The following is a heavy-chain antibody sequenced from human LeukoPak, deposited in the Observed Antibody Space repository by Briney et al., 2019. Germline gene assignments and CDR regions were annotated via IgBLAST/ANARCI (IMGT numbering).Heavy chain of an antibody. V-gene: IGHV3-30*02. CDR2: IRFDGSNK. J-gene: IGHJ4*02. CDR1: GLTFSSDG. CDR3: AKDPHY. Sequence: AGGSLRLSCTASGLTFSSDGMHWVRQAPGKGLEWVAFIRFDGSNKYYADSVKGRFTISRDNFENTLYLQMNSLRAEDTAVYYCAKDPHYWGQGSLVTVSS.